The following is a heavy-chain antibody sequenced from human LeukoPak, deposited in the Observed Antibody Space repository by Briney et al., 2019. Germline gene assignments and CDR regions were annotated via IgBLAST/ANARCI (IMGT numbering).Heavy chain of an antibody. J-gene: IGHJ3*02. V-gene: IGHV3-23*01. CDR1: GFTFSSYG. CDR2: ISGSGGST. CDR3: AKEKTMVRGVIRGYDAFDI. Sequence: PGGSLRLTCATSGFTFSSYGMNWVRQAPGKGLEWVSAISGSGGSTYYADSVKGRFTISRDNSKNTLYLQMNSLRAEDTAVYYCAKEKTMVRGVIRGYDAFDIWGQGTMVTVSS. D-gene: IGHD3-10*01.